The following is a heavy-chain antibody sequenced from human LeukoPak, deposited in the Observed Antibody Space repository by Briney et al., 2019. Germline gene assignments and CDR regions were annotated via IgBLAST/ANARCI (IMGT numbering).Heavy chain of an antibody. D-gene: IGHD2-2*01. CDR3: ARDTKYAFDN. J-gene: IGHJ4*02. V-gene: IGHV3-48*01. Sequence: GGSLRLSCVASGLIFGDYSMTWVRQAPGKGLEWISYVGIDSGNTMYADSVKGRFTISGDKAKNSLYLQMNSLRVEDTAVYYCARDTKYAFDNWGQGTLVTVSS. CDR2: VGIDSGNT. CDR1: GLIFGDYS.